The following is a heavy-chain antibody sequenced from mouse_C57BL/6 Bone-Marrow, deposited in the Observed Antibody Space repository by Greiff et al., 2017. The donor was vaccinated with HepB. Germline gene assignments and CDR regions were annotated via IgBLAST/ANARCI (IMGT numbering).Heavy chain of an antibody. CDR1: GFTFSDAW. D-gene: IGHD1-1*01. Sequence: EVQGVESGGGLVQPGGSMKLSCAASGFTFSDAWMDWVRQSPEKGLEWVAEIGNKANNHATYYAESVKGRFTISRDDSKSSVYLQMNSLRAEDTGIYYCTREEVSTVVAHWYFDVWGTGTTVTVSS. V-gene: IGHV6-6*01. CDR3: TREEVSTVVAHWYFDV. CDR2: IGNKANNHAT. J-gene: IGHJ1*03.